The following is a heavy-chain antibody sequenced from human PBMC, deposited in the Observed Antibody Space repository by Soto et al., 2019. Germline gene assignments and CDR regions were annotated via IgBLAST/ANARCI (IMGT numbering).Heavy chain of an antibody. J-gene: IGHJ5*02. D-gene: IGHD6-19*01. CDR1: VFSLITYG. CDR2: MWYDGTKK. V-gene: IGHV3-33*01. CDR3: ARDVVTAVAGSVNWFDP. Sequence: PGWSLRLSCASSVFSLITYGMHWLRRAPGKGLEWVAFMWYDGTKKFYANSVKGRSTISKDNSNNILYLQMSGLRAEDTAVYYCARDVVTAVAGSVNWFDPWGQGTLVTVSS.